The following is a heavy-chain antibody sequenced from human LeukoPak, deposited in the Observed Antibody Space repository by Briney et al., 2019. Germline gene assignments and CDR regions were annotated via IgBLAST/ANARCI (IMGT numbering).Heavy chain of an antibody. V-gene: IGHV3-48*03. CDR2: ISSSGSTI. Sequence: PGGSLRLSCAASGSTFSTYEMNWVRQAPGKGLEWVSYISSSGSTIYYADSVKGRFTISRDNAKNSLYLQMNSLRAEDTAVYYCARRGYNYGHVDYWGQGTLVTVSS. CDR1: GSTFSTYE. J-gene: IGHJ4*02. CDR3: ARRGYNYGHVDY. D-gene: IGHD5-18*01.